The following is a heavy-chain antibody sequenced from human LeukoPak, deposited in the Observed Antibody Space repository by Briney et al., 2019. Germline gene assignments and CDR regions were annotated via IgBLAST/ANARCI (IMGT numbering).Heavy chain of an antibody. CDR2: IIPIFGTA. Sequence: SVKVSCKASGGTFSSYAISWVRQAPGQGLEWMGGIIPIFGTANYAQKFQGRVTITADESTSTAYMELSSLRSEDTAVYYCARVSAQGRAFDIWGQGTMVTVSS. CDR1: GGTFSSYA. J-gene: IGHJ3*02. V-gene: IGHV1-69*13. D-gene: IGHD3-10*01. CDR3: ARVSAQGRAFDI.